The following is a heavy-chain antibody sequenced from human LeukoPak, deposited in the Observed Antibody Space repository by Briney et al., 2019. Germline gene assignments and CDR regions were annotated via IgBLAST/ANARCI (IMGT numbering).Heavy chain of an antibody. Sequence: WXGSIHHSRNTNYNPSLKSRVTISVDTSKNQFSLKLSSVTAADTAVYYCAREGYYGSGSPLDYWGQXTL. J-gene: IGHJ4*02. D-gene: IGHD3-10*01. CDR3: AREGYYGSGSPLDY. V-gene: IGHV4-38-2*02. CDR2: IHHSRNT.